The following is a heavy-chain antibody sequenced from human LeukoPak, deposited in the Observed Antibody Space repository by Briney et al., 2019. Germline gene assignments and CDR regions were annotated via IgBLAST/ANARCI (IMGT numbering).Heavy chain of an antibody. Sequence: ASVKVSCKASGYTFTGYYMHWVRQAPGQGLEWMGWINPNSGGTNYAQEFQGRVTMTRDTSISTAYMELSRLRSDDTAVYYCARGPQGRGYYYMDVWGKGTTVTISS. J-gene: IGHJ6*03. V-gene: IGHV1-2*02. CDR2: INPNSGGT. CDR1: GYTFTGYY. CDR3: ARGPQGRGYYYMDV.